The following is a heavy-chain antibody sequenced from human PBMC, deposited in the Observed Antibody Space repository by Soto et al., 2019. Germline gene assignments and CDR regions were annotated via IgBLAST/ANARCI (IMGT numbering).Heavy chain of an antibody. CDR2: IYYSGST. D-gene: IGHD6-19*01. CDR3: AREGYRSGWSGIGALNWFDS. V-gene: IGHV4-59*01. Sequence: SETLSLTCTVSGGPISPYYWSWIRQPPGKGLEWIGYIYYSGSTNYNPSLKSRVTISVDTSKNQFSLKLSSVTAADTAVYYCAREGYRSGWSGIGALNWFDSWGQGTLVTVS. CDR1: GGPISPYY. J-gene: IGHJ5*01.